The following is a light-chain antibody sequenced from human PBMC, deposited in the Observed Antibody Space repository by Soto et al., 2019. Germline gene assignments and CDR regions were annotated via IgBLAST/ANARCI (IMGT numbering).Light chain of an antibody. CDR1: QSINSTH. V-gene: IGKV3-20*01. J-gene: IGKJ1*01. CDR3: QQYATSPGT. CDR2: GAS. Sequence: EIVLTQSPDTLSLSPGERATLSCRASQSINSTHSVWYQPTPGQAPSLLIFGASSRATGIPDRFSGSGSGTDFTLTISGLEPEDFAVYYCQQYATSPGTFGQGTKVEIK.